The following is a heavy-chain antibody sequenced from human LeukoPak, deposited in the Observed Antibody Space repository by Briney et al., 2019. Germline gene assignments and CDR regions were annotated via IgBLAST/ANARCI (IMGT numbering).Heavy chain of an antibody. CDR3: ARAHGEEPDAFDI. J-gene: IGHJ3*02. V-gene: IGHV3-48*04. CDR2: ISSSSSTI. D-gene: IGHD2-21*01. CDR1: GFTVSNSG. Sequence: PGGSLRLSCAASGFTVSNSGMHWVRQAPGKGLEWVSYISSSSSTIYYADSVKGRFAISRDNAKNSLYLQMNSLRAEDTAVYYCARAHGEEPDAFDIWGQGTMVTASS.